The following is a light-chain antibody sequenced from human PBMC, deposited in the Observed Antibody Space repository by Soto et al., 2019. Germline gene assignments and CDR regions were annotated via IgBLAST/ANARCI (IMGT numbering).Light chain of an antibody. CDR1: SSDVGGYNY. Sequence: QSALTQPASVSGSPGQSITISCTGTSSDVGGYNYVSWYQQHPGKAPKLMIYDVSNRPSGVSNRFSGSKSGNTASLTIPGLQAEDEADYYCSSYTSSSTLNVCGTGTKVTVL. J-gene: IGLJ1*01. CDR2: DVS. CDR3: SSYTSSSTLNV. V-gene: IGLV2-14*01.